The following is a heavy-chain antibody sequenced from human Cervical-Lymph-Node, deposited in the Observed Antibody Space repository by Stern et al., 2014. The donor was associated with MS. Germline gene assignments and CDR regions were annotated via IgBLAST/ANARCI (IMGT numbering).Heavy chain of an antibody. CDR3: ARHDTGWYFVNN. J-gene: IGHJ4*02. D-gene: IGHD6-19*01. Sequence: VQLGQSGAEVKKPGESLKISCKGSGYSFTNYWIGWVRQMPGKGLEWMGVIYPDDSDTRYSPSFQGPVTISVDKSISNAYLQRSSLKASDTAIYYCARHDTGWYFVNNWGQGTLVTVSS. V-gene: IGHV5-51*01. CDR2: IYPDDSDT. CDR1: GYSFTNYW.